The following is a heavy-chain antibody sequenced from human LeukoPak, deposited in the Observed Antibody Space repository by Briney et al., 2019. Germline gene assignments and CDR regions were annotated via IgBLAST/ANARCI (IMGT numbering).Heavy chain of an antibody. Sequence: GESLRISCKGSGYSLTSYCISWVRQMPGKGLEWMGRIDPSDSYTNYSPSFQGHVTISADKSISTAYLQWSSLKASDTAMYYCARTEGSGSYLFDRWGQGTLVTVSS. CDR3: ARTEGSGSYLFDR. CDR1: GYSLTSYC. V-gene: IGHV5-10-1*01. CDR2: IDPSDSYT. J-gene: IGHJ5*02. D-gene: IGHD3-10*01.